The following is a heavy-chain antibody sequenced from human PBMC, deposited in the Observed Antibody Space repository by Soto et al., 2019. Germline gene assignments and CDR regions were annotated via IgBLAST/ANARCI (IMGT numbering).Heavy chain of an antibody. CDR1: GFTFSSYG. CDR2: ISYDGSNK. J-gene: IGHJ6*02. Sequence: GGSLRLSCAASGFTFSSYGMHWVRQAPGKGLEWVAVISYDGSNKYYADSVKGRFTISRDNSKNTLYLQMNSLSAEDTAVYYCAKDRYSSGWSSYYSYGMDVWGQGTTVTVSS. D-gene: IGHD6-19*01. CDR3: AKDRYSSGWSSYYSYGMDV. V-gene: IGHV3-30*18.